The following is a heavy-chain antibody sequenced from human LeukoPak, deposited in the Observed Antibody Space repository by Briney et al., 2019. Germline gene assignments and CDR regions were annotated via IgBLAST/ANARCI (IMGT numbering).Heavy chain of an antibody. V-gene: IGHV4-4*07. J-gene: IGHJ3*02. CDR3: ARETNCGGDCSSWGAFDI. D-gene: IGHD2-21*02. CDR1: GGSISSYY. Sequence: SSETLSLTCTVSGGSISSYYWSWIRQPAGKGLEWIGRIYSSGSTNYSPSLKSRVTMSLDTSKNQFSLKLNSVTAADTAVYYCARETNCGGDCSSWGAFDIWGQGTLVTVSS. CDR2: IYSSGST.